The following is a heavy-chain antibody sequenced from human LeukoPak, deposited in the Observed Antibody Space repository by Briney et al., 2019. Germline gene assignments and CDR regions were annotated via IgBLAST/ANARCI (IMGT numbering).Heavy chain of an antibody. CDR1: GYTFTSYY. Sequence: ASVKVSCKASGYTFTSYYMHWVRQAPGQGLEWMGIINPSGGSTSYAQKFQGRVTMTRDTSTSTVYMELSSLRSEDTAVNYCARDGVVGAPKYYFDYWGQGTLVTVSS. CDR2: INPSGGST. J-gene: IGHJ4*02. V-gene: IGHV1-46*01. CDR3: ARDGVVGAPKYYFDY. D-gene: IGHD1-26*01.